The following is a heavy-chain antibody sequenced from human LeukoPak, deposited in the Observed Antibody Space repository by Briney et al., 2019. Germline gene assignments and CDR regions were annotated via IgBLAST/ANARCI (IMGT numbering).Heavy chain of an antibody. V-gene: IGHV3-30*18. J-gene: IGHJ4*02. CDR3: AKTLSGYDYDGFDY. D-gene: IGHD5-12*01. CDR2: ISYDGSNK. CDR1: GFTLSSYG. Sequence: PGRSLRLSCAASGFTLSSYGMPWVRQAPGKGLEWVAVISYDGSNKYYADSVKGRFTISRDNSKNTLYLQMNSLRAEDTAVYYCAKTLSGYDYDGFDYWGQGTLVTVSS.